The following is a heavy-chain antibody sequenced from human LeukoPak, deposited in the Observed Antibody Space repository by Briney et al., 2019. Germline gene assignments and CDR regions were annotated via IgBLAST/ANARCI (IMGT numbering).Heavy chain of an antibody. Sequence: SVKVSCKASGDDFSTYVITWVRQAPGQGLEWMGRIIPSLNVANSAQKFKGRVTITADRSTNTAHLELSSLRSEDTAVYYCTREGVYSPDGTSYHRHAFDIWGKGTVVIVSS. CDR2: IIPSLNVA. CDR3: TREGVYSPDGTSYHRHAFDI. J-gene: IGHJ3*02. V-gene: IGHV1-69*04. CDR1: GDDFSTYV. D-gene: IGHD3-16*02.